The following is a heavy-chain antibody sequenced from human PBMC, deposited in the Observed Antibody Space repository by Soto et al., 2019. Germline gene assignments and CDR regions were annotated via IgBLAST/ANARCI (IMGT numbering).Heavy chain of an antibody. J-gene: IGHJ4*02. CDR3: ARSYQLLYYFDY. Sequence: PGGSLRLSCAASGFTFSDYYMSWIRQAPGKGLEWVSHISSSGSTIYYADSVKGRFTISRDNAKNSLYLQMNSLRAEDTAVYYCARSYQLLYYFDYWGQGTLVTVSS. V-gene: IGHV3-11*01. D-gene: IGHD2-2*01. CDR1: GFTFSDYY. CDR2: ISSSGSTI.